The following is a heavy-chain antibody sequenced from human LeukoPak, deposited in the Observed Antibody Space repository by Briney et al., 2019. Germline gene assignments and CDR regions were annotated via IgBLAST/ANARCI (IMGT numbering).Heavy chain of an antibody. D-gene: IGHD2-2*01. CDR2: IDPSDSYT. CDR3: ARPRRSCSSTSCYDAFDI. CDR1: GYSFTSYW. Sequence: GESLRISCKGSGYSFTSYWINWVRQMPGKGLEWMGRIDPSDSYTNYSPSFQGHVTMSADKSITTAYLQWSSLKASDTAMYYCARPRRSCSSTSCYDAFDIWGQGTMATVSS. J-gene: IGHJ3*02. V-gene: IGHV5-10-1*01.